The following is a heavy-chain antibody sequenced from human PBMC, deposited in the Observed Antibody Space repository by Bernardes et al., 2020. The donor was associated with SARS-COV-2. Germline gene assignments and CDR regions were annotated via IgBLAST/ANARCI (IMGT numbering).Heavy chain of an antibody. Sequence: GGSLRLSCVASGFTIGSYARSWVRQAPGKGLEWVATFSGGGSYTYYADSVKGRFTVSRDSSQNTLNLHLDNLRVEDTAVYYCAKDRLYSSPHNPIEHWGQGTLVTVSS. CDR3: AKDRLYSSPHNPIEH. CDR2: FSGGGSYT. D-gene: IGHD6-19*01. J-gene: IGHJ1*01. CDR1: GFTIGSYA. V-gene: IGHV3-23*01.